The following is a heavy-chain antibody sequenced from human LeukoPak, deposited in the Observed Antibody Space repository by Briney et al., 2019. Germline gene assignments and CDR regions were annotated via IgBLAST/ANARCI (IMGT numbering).Heavy chain of an antibody. V-gene: IGHV1-69*05. CDR2: IIPIFGTA. D-gene: IGHD3-22*01. Sequence: SVTVSRQASGGTYSSHAISWVRQAPGQGLAWMGRIIPIFGTANYAQKFQGRVTITTDDSTRTAYMELRSLSSEDTAVYYCARDHYYDSSGHAYSGQGTLVTVSS. CDR3: ARDHYYDSSGHAY. J-gene: IGHJ4*02. CDR1: GGTYSSHA.